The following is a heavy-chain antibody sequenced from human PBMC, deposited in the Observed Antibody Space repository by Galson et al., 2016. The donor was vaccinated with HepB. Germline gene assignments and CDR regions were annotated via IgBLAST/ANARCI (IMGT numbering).Heavy chain of an antibody. D-gene: IGHD3-22*01. CDR1: GYTFTTYG. CDR2: ISAYNGNT. V-gene: IGHV1-18*01. CDR3: ARADYYVSSGYFGAFDI. Sequence: SCKASGYTFTTYGITWVRQAPGQGLEWMGRISAYNGNTNYAQKLQGRVTVTTDTSTSTAYMELRSLRSDDTAVYFCARADYYVSSGYFGAFDIWGQGTMVTVSS. J-gene: IGHJ3*02.